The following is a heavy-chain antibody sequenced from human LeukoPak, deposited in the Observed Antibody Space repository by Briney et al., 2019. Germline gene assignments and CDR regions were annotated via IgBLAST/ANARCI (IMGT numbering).Heavy chain of an antibody. D-gene: IGHD1-26*01. CDR1: GGSFSGYY. Sequence: SETLSLTCAVYGGSFSGYYWSWIRQPPGKGLEWIGSIYYSGSTYYNPSLKSRVTISVDTSKNQFSLKLSSVTAADTAVYYCARDYLSVVGATPAFDYWGQGTLVTVSS. V-gene: IGHV4-34*01. CDR2: IYYSGST. J-gene: IGHJ4*02. CDR3: ARDYLSVVGATPAFDY.